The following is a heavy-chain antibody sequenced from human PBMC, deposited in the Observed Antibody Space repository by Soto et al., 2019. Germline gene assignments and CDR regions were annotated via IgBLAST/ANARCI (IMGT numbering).Heavy chain of an antibody. V-gene: IGHV3-48*03. Sequence: VGSLRLSCAASGFTFSSYEMNWVRQAPGKGLEWVSYISSSGSTIYYADSVKGRFTISRDNAKNSLYLQMNSLRAEDTAVYYCARDWRSGVYDSVWGIELDVWGQGTTVTVSS. CDR3: ARDWRSGVYDSVWGIELDV. D-gene: IGHD3-16*01. CDR2: ISSSGSTI. CDR1: GFTFSSYE. J-gene: IGHJ6*02.